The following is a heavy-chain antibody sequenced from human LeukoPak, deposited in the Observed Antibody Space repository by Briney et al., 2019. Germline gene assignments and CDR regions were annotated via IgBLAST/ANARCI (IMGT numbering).Heavy chain of an antibody. Sequence: PGGSLRLSCAASGFTFSSYGMHWVRQAPGKGLEWVAVISYDGSNKYYADSVKGRFTISRDNSKNTLYLQMNSLRAEDTAVYYCASSSYSGSYYSAFDIWGQGTMVTVSS. CDR3: ASSSYSGSYYSAFDI. V-gene: IGHV3-30*19. D-gene: IGHD1-26*01. J-gene: IGHJ3*02. CDR2: ISYDGSNK. CDR1: GFTFSSYG.